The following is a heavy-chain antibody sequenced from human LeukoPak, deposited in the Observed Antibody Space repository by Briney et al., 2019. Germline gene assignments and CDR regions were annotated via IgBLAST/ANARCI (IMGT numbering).Heavy chain of an antibody. J-gene: IGHJ3*02. V-gene: IGHV4-31*03. CDR1: GGPISSGGYY. Sequence: PSETLSLTCTVSGGPISSGGYYWSWIRQHPGKGLEWIGYIYYSGSTYYNPSLKSRVTISVDTSKNQFSLKLSSVTAADTAVYYCAHHWGDSSVDWAFDIWGQGTMVTVSS. CDR2: IYYSGST. D-gene: IGHD3-22*01. CDR3: AHHWGDSSVDWAFDI.